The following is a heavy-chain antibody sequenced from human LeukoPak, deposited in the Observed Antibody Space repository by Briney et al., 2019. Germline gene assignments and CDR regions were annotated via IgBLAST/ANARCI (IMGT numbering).Heavy chain of an antibody. Sequence: SETLSLTCTVSGGSISSYYWSWIRQPPGKGLEWIGYIYYSGSTNYNPSLKSRVTISVDTSKNQFSLKLSSVTAADTAVYYCARAGPGAYFDYWGRGALVTVSS. CDR2: IYYSGST. V-gene: IGHV4-59*01. J-gene: IGHJ4*02. D-gene: IGHD2-2*01. CDR3: ARAGPGAYFDY. CDR1: GGSISSYY.